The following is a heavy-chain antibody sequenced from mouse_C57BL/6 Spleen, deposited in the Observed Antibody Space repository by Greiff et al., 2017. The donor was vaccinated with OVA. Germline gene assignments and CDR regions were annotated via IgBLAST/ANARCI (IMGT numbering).Heavy chain of an antibody. CDR3: ARGFYYGSSYDY. D-gene: IGHD1-1*01. CDR1: GYTFTSYW. J-gene: IGHJ2*01. CDR2: IDPSDSYT. V-gene: IGHV1-50*01. Sequence: QVKLQQPGAELVKPGASVKLSCKASGYTFTSYWMQWVKQRPGQGLEWIGEIDPSDSYTNYNQKFKGKATLTVDTSSSTAYMQLSSLTSEDSAVYYCARGFYYGSSYDYWGQGTTLTVSS.